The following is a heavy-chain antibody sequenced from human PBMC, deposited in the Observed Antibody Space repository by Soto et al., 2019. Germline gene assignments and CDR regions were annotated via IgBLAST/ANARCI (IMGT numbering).Heavy chain of an antibody. V-gene: IGHV5-10-1*01. Sequence: GESLKISCKGSGYSFAGYWITWVRQKPGKGIEWMGRIDPSDSQTYYSPSFRGHVTISATKSITTVFLQWSSLWASDTAMYYCARQIYDSDTGPNFQYYFDSWGQGTPVTVSS. CDR1: GYSFAGYW. CDR3: ARQIYDSDTGPNFQYYFDS. J-gene: IGHJ4*02. D-gene: IGHD3-22*01. CDR2: IDPSDSQT.